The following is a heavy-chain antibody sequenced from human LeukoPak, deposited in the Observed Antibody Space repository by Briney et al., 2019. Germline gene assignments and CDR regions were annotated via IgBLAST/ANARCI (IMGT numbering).Heavy chain of an antibody. J-gene: IGHJ6*04. D-gene: IGHD3-10*02. CDR1: GFTFSSYE. CDR2: ISSSGSTI. CDR3: AELGITMIGGV. V-gene: IGHV3-48*03. Sequence: GGSLRLSGAASGFTFSSYEMNWVRQAPGKGLEWVSYISSSGSTIYYADSVKGRFTISRDNAKNSLYLQMNSLRAEDTAVYYCAELGITMIGGVWGKGTTVTIPS.